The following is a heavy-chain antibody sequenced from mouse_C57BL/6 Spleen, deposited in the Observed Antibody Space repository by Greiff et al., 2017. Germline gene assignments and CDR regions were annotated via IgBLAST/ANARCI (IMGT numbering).Heavy chain of an antibody. Sequence: VKLVESGPGLVAPSQSLSITCTVSGFSLTSYAISWVRQPPGKGLEWLGVIWTGGGTIYNSDHKSGLSNSKDNFKSQVFLKMNSLQTDDTARYYCARKGTTVVDWYFDVWGTGTTVTVSS. CDR3: ARKGTTVVDWYFDV. V-gene: IGHV2-9-1*01. CDR2: IWTGGGT. CDR1: GFSLTSYA. J-gene: IGHJ1*03. D-gene: IGHD1-1*01.